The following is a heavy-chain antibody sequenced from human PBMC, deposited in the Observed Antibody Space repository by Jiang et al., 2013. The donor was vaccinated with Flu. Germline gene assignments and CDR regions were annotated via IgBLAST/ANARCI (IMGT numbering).Heavy chain of an antibody. CDR2: IYYSGRA. J-gene: IGHJ5*02. CDR1: AGSITSSSYY. V-gene: IGHV4-39*01. D-gene: IGHD1-7*01. Sequence: SGPGLVKPSETLSLTCTVSAGSITSSSYYWDWIRQPPGKGLEWIGAIYYSGRAFFNPSLKSRVTLSIDTSRNQFSLKLSSVTAADTAVYSCARHPYNWNSLFDPWGQGTLVTVSS. CDR3: ARHPYNWNSLFDP.